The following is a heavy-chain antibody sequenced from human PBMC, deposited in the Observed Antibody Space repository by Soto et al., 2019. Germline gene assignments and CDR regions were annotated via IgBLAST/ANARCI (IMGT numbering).Heavy chain of an antibody. V-gene: IGHV1-69*13. CDR3: ARVGPAHYYDSSGYYSPLDY. J-gene: IGHJ4*02. D-gene: IGHD3-22*01. CDR2: IIPMFGTA. CDR1: GDTFSSYA. Sequence: GASVKVSCQASGDTFSSYAFNWVRQAPGQGLEWMGGIIPMFGTANYAQKFKGRVTITAGESTSTVYIELSSLRSEDTAVYYCARVGPAHYYDSSGYYSPLDYWGQGTLVPVSS.